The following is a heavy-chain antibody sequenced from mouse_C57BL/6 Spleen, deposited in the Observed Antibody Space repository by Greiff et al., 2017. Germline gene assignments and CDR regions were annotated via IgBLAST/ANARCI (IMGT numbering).Heavy chain of an antibody. V-gene: IGHV1-52*01. CDR3: ARILYYGSSYRYFDV. J-gene: IGHJ1*03. Sequence: QVQLQQPGAELVRPGSSVKLSCKASGYTFTSYWMHWVKQRPIQGLEWIGNIDPSDSETHYNQKFKDKATLTVDKSSSTAYMQLSSLTSEDSAVYYCARILYYGSSYRYFDVWGTGTTGTVSS. CDR1: GYTFTSYW. D-gene: IGHD1-1*01. CDR2: IDPSDSET.